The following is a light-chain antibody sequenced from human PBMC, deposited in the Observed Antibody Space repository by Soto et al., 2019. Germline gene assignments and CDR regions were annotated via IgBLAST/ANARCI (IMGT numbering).Light chain of an antibody. Sequence: DIQMTQSPSTLSASVGDRVTITCRASQSISSWLAWYQQKPGKAPKLLIYDASSLESGVPSRFSGSGSGTEFTLTISSLKPDDFATYYCQQYLSALWTFGQGT. V-gene: IGKV1-5*01. CDR1: QSISSW. CDR2: DAS. CDR3: QQYLSALWT. J-gene: IGKJ1*01.